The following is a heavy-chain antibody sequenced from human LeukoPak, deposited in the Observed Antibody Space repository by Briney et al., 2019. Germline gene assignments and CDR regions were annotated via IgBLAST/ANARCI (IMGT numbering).Heavy chain of an antibody. D-gene: IGHD5-18*01. J-gene: IGHJ6*03. V-gene: IGHV3-7*01. CDR3: ARVAGYSYGYGDYYYYYYMDV. CDR1: GFTFSSYY. Sequence: GGSLRLSCAASGFTFSSYYMTWVRQAPGQGLERVANIRQDAGAEFYADSVKGRFTISRDNAKNSLYLQMNSLRAEDTAVYYCARVAGYSYGYGDYYYYYYMDVWGKGTTVTVSS. CDR2: IRQDAGAE.